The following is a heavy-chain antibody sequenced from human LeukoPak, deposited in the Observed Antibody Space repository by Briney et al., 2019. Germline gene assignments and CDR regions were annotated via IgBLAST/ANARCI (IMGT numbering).Heavy chain of an antibody. J-gene: IGHJ4*02. V-gene: IGHV1-69*13. CDR2: IIPIFGTA. CDR3: ARGLDYGGNSGGY. Sequence: ASVKVSCKASGGTFSSYAISWVRQAPGQGLEWMGGIIPIFGTANYAQKFQGRVTITADESTSTAYMELSSLRSEDTAVYYCARGLDYGGNSGGYWGQGTLVTVSS. D-gene: IGHD4-23*01. CDR1: GGTFSSYA.